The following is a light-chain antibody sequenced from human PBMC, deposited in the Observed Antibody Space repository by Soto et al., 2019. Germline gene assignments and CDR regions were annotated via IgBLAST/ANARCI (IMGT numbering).Light chain of an antibody. CDR2: GAS. Sequence: EIVLTQSPGTLSLSPGERATLSCRASQSVSSSYLAWYQQRPGQAPRLLIYGASSRATGIPDRFSGSGSGTEFTLTISGLQSEDVSIYFCQHYNFWPHSFGQGTKVDI. CDR1: QSVSSSY. CDR3: QHYNFWPHS. J-gene: IGKJ2*01. V-gene: IGKV3-20*01.